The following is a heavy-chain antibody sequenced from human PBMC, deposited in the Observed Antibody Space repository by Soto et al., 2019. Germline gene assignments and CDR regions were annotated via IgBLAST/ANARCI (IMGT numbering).Heavy chain of an antibody. CDR3: ARGARDYGDYSLFDY. J-gene: IGHJ4*02. CDR2: INNDGSGT. D-gene: IGHD4-17*01. Sequence: EVQLVESGGGLVQPGGSLRLSCAASGFTFSSYWMHWVRQAPGKGLVWVSRINNDGSGTSYADSVKGRFTISRDNAKNTLYLQMNSLRAEDTAVYYCARGARDYGDYSLFDYWGQGTLVTVSS. V-gene: IGHV3-74*01. CDR1: GFTFSSYW.